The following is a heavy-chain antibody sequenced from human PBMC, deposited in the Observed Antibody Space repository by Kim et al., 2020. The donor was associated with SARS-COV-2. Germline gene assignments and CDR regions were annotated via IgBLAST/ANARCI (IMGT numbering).Heavy chain of an antibody. D-gene: IGHD4-17*01. CDR2: INGDGSST. V-gene: IGHV3-74*01. Sequence: GGSLRLSCAASGFTFSSSWMHWVRQAPGKGLLWVSRINGDGSSTNYADSVKGRFTISRDNAKNTLYLQMNSLRAEDTAVLYCVRASSTVPNLFEDWGQGTLVTVSS. CDR3: VRASSTVPNLFED. J-gene: IGHJ4*02. CDR1: GFTFSSSW.